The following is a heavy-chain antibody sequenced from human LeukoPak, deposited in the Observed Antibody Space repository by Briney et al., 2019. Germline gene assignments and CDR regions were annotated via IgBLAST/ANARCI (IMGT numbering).Heavy chain of an antibody. V-gene: IGHV4-39*07. D-gene: IGHD3-10*01. CDR1: GISISSSNSY. J-gene: IGHJ4*02. CDR2: TYYTGNT. CDR3: ARGKEVITMLRGLKPGYYFDY. Sequence: PSETLSLTCTVSGISISSSNSYWGWIRQPPGKGLEWIGSTYYTGNTYYNASLKSRVTISIDTSKNQISLRLTSVTAADTAVYYCARGKEVITMLRGLKPGYYFDYWGQGTLVTVSS.